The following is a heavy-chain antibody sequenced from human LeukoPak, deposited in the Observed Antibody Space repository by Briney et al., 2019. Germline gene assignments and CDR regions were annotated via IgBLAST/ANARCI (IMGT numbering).Heavy chain of an antibody. CDR2: IKGDGSEK. V-gene: IGHV3-7*04. CDR3: ARDPYSRGFAAFDV. D-gene: IGHD6-19*01. J-gene: IGHJ3*01. Sequence: GGSLGLSCTASGFTFNTYWMTWVRQAPGKGLEWVANIKGDGSEKVYVDSLKGRFTISRDNAKNALFLQMNSLRVEDTAVYYCARDPYSRGFAAFDVWGQGTMVTVSS. CDR1: GFTFNTYW.